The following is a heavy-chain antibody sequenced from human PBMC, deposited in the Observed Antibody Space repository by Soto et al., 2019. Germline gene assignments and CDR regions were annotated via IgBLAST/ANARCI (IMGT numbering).Heavy chain of an antibody. J-gene: IGHJ5*02. D-gene: IGHD3-22*01. CDR3: ARGDFDRSGNYTAVLFAP. Sequence: QVQLVQSGAEVKTPGASVKVSCKASGYTFTAYYMHWLRQTPGQGLEWMGWINPNRGGTNYAQRFQGRVTVTNDTSIITTYMELSSLGSDDPAVYYCARGDFDRSGNYTAVLFAPWGPVTLGTVSS. CDR2: INPNRGGT. V-gene: IGHV1-2*02. CDR1: GYTFTAYY.